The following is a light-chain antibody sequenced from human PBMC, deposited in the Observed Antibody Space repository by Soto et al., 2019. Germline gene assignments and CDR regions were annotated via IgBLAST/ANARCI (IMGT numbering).Light chain of an antibody. Sequence: EIVLTQSPGTLSVSPGERATRSCRASQSVSSNHLTWYHQKPGQAPRLLIYGASIRATGIPDRFSGSGSGTDFTLTNSRLEPEDFAVYYCQQYGSSPLTFDGGTKVEIK. CDR1: QSVSSNH. CDR3: QQYGSSPLT. V-gene: IGKV3-20*01. CDR2: GAS. J-gene: IGKJ4*01.